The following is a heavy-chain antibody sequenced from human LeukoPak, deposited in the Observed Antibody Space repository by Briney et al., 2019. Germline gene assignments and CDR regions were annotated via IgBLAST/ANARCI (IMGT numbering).Heavy chain of an antibody. D-gene: IGHD6-13*01. Sequence: GGSLRLSCAASGFTFSDYVMGWVRHAPGKGLEWVSGISWNSGSIGYADSVKGRFTISRDNAKNSLYLQMNSLRAEDTALYYCAKDKSPIAAAGTDYWGQGTLVTVSS. CDR2: ISWNSGSI. J-gene: IGHJ4*02. CDR1: GFTFSDYV. CDR3: AKDKSPIAAAGTDY. V-gene: IGHV3-9*01.